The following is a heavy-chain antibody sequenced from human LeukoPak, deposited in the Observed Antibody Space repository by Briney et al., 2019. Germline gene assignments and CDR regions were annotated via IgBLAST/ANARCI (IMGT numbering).Heavy chain of an antibody. J-gene: IGHJ4*02. D-gene: IGHD3-16*02. V-gene: IGHV3-21*01. Sequence: GGSLRLSCAASGFTFSSYSMNWVRQAPGKGLEWVSSISSSSSYIYYADSVKGRFTISRDNAKNSLYLQMNSLRAEDTSVYYCAREGRSYDYVWGSYRSSFDYWGQGTLVTVSS. CDR2: ISSSSSYI. CDR3: AREGRSYDYVWGSYRSSFDY. CDR1: GFTFSSYS.